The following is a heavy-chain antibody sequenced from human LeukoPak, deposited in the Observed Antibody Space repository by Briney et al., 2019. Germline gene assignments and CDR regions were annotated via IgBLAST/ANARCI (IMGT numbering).Heavy chain of an antibody. D-gene: IGHD3-16*01. Sequence: KASETLSLTCTVSGGSISSYYWSWIRQPPGKGLEWIGHIYYGGSTSYNPSLKSRVTISVDTSKNQFSLKLSSVTAADTAVYYCARHFPGGYWNFDLWGRGTLVTVSS. CDR1: GGSISSYY. CDR3: ARHFPGGYWNFDL. V-gene: IGHV4-59*01. CDR2: IYYGGST. J-gene: IGHJ2*01.